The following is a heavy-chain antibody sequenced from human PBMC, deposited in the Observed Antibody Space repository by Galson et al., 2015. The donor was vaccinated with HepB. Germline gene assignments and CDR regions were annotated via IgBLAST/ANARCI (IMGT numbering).Heavy chain of an antibody. CDR2: IIPILGIA. D-gene: IGHD6-19*01. CDR1: GGTFSSYA. V-gene: IGHV1-69*04. J-gene: IGHJ4*02. Sequence: SVKVSCKASGGTFSSYAISWVPQAPGQGLEWMGRIIPILGIANYAQKFQGRVTITADKSTSTAYMELSSLRSEDTAVYYCARVAVAGTFDYWGQGTLVTVSS. CDR3: ARVAVAGTFDY.